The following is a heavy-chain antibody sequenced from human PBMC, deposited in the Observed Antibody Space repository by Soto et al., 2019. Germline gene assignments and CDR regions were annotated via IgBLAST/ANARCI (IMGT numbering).Heavy chain of an antibody. Sequence: PSETLSLTCTVSGGSISSYYWSWIRQPPGKGLEWIGYIYYSGSTNYNPSLKSRVTISVDTSKNQFSLKLSSVTAADTAVYYCARVIGCSSTSCPNYDFWSGSIADYYGMDVWGQGTTVTVSS. CDR2: IYYSGST. CDR1: GGSISSYY. J-gene: IGHJ6*02. CDR3: ARVIGCSSTSCPNYDFWSGSIADYYGMDV. V-gene: IGHV4-59*01. D-gene: IGHD3-3*01.